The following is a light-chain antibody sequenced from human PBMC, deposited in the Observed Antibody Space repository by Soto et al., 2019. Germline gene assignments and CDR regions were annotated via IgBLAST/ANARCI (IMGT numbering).Light chain of an antibody. CDR1: SSNIGSNT. J-gene: IGLJ3*02. CDR2: SNN. V-gene: IGLV1-44*01. Sequence: QSVLTQPPSASGTPGQRVTISCSGSSSNIGSNTVNWYQQLPGTAPKHLIFSNNQRPSGVPDRFSGSKSGTSASLAISGLQPEDEADYYCASLDDSLSWVFGGGTKLTVL. CDR3: ASLDDSLSWV.